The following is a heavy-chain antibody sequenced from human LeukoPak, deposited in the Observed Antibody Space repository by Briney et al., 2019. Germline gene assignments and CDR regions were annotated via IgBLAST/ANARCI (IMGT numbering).Heavy chain of an antibody. Sequence: PSETLSLTCTVSGGSISSYYWSWIRQPAGKGLEWIGRIYTSGSTNYNPSLKSRVTMSVDTPKNQFSLKLSSVTAADTAVYYCARERGGQWLVRYYYYGMDVWGQGTTVTVSS. J-gene: IGHJ6*02. D-gene: IGHD6-19*01. CDR2: IYTSGST. V-gene: IGHV4-4*07. CDR1: GGSISSYY. CDR3: ARERGGQWLVRYYYYGMDV.